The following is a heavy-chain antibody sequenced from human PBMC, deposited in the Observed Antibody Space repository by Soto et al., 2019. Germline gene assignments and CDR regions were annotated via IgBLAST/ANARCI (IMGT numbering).Heavy chain of an antibody. J-gene: IGHJ4*02. D-gene: IGHD2-8*02. Sequence: SETLSLTCTVSGASITGTSYWSWIRQPAGKGLEWIGRFSLSGTTNYNPSLRSRVTMTADVSKNQFSLRLTSVTAAGTALYYCARGMTPPGAPAWYYFDSWGQGTLVTVSS. CDR3: ARGMTPPGAPAWYYFDS. V-gene: IGHV4-4*07. CDR2: FSLSGTT. CDR1: GASITGTSY.